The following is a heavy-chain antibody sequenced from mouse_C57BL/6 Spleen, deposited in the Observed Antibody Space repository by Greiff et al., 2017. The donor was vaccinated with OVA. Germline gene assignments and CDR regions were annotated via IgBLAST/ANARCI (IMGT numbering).Heavy chain of an antibody. CDR1: GFTFSSYA. J-gene: IGHJ1*03. V-gene: IGHV5-4*01. CDR2: ISDGGSYT. D-gene: IGHD2-1*01. CDR3: AREGYGNYWYFDV. Sequence: DVHLVESGGGLVKPGGSLKLSCAASGFTFSSYAMSWVRQTPEKRLEWVATISDGGSYTYYPDNVKGRFTISRDNAKNNLYLQMSHLKSEDTAMYYCAREGYGNYWYFDVWGTGTTVTVSS.